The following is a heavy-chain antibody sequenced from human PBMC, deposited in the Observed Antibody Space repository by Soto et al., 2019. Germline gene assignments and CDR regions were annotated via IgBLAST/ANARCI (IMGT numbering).Heavy chain of an antibody. J-gene: IGHJ6*03. CDR3: ARVGGGYYYYYMDV. Sequence: ASVKVSCTASGYTFTSYDINWVRQATGQGLEWMGWMNPNSGNTGYTQKFQGRVTMTRNTSISTAYMELSSLRSEDTAVYYCARVGGGYYYYYMDVWGKGTTVTAP. V-gene: IGHV1-8*01. CDR2: MNPNSGNT. CDR1: GYTFTSYD. D-gene: IGHD1-26*01.